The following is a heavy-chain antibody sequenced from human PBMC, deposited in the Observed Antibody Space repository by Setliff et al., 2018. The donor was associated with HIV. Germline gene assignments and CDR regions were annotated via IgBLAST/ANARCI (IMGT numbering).Heavy chain of an antibody. CDR1: GYTFPSYD. V-gene: IGHV1-8*01. CDR3: ARCPNPSQIVVVMPPDY. D-gene: IGHD3-22*01. J-gene: IGHJ4*02. Sequence: GASVKVSCKASGYTFPSYDINWVRQATGQGLEWMGWMNPNSGNTGYAQKFQGRLTMTRNTSISTVNMELRSLRSDGTAMYFCARCPNPSQIVVVMPPDYWGQGTLVTAPQ. CDR2: MNPNSGNT.